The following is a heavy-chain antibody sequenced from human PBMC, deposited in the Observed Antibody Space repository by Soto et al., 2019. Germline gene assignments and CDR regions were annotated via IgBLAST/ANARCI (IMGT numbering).Heavy chain of an antibody. CDR1: GFSLSTSGVG. CDR3: ALRYNTLSNCYGMEV. Sequence: QITLKESGPTLVKPTQTLTLTCTFSGFSLSTSGVGVGWIRQPPGKALEWLALIYWDDDKRYSPSLKSRLTITKDTSKNLVVLTMPYMDPLDTATSYCALRYNTLSNCYGMEVWGQVTTVTVSS. CDR2: IYWDDDK. D-gene: IGHD1-20*01. V-gene: IGHV2-5*02. J-gene: IGHJ6*02.